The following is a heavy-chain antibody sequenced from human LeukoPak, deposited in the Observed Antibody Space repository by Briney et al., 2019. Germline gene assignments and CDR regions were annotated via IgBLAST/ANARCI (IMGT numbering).Heavy chain of an antibody. V-gene: IGHV1-2*02. D-gene: IGHD1-14*01. CDR2: INPNTGGT. CDR1: GYTFAAYY. Sequence: GASVKVSCKASGYTFAAYYMHWVRQAPGQGLEWMGWINPNTGGTNYAQKFQGRVTVTRDTSISTAYMELSRLKSDDTAVYYCARDRHNTRTLDYWGQGTLVTVSS. J-gene: IGHJ4*02. CDR3: ARDRHNTRTLDY.